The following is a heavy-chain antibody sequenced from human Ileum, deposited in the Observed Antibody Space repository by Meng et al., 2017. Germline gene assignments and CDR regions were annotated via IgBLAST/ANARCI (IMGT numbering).Heavy chain of an antibody. CDR3: ATNGFYSIDN. V-gene: IGHV4-4*02. CDR2: MHHDGRT. D-gene: IGHD2-8*01. J-gene: IGHJ4*02. Sequence: QVRSKESGPGLVTPSGTSSLTCTVAGGSITNKDWWSWVRQPPGKGLEWIGEMHHDGRTNYNPSFKSRVIMSIDKSRNQFSLHLSSVTAADTAVYFCATNGFYSIDNWGQGTLVTVSS. CDR1: GGSITNKDW.